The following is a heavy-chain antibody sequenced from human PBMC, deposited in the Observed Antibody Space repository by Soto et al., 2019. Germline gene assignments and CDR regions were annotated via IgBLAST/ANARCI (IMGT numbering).Heavy chain of an antibody. D-gene: IGHD3-16*01. CDR3: ARGGPDFATIGSFDY. J-gene: IGHJ4*02. CDR1: GYTFTNYY. V-gene: IGHV1-46*01. CDR2: IHYSGATP. Sequence: QVQLVQSGAEVKRHGASVKVSCKASGYTFTNYYMHWVRQAHGQGLEWMGVIHYSGATPTYAQKFQGRVTMARDTTTSTVYVELSSLTSEDAGIYYCARGGPDFATIGSFDYWCQGTLVTVSS.